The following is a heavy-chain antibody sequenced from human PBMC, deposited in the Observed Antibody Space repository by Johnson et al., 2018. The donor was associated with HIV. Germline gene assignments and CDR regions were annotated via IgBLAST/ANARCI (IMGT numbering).Heavy chain of an antibody. CDR1: GFTFSDYY. Sequence: QVQLVESGGGLVKPGGSLRLSCAASGFTFSDYYMTWIRQAPGKGLEWVSYISRSGSTIYYTDSVKGRFTISRDNAKNSLYLQMNSLRAEDTAVYYCARGGNRYYNFWSGYYRDAFDIWGQGTMVTVSS. CDR2: ISRSGSTI. V-gene: IGHV3-11*01. J-gene: IGHJ3*02. D-gene: IGHD3-3*01. CDR3: ARGGNRYYNFWSGYYRDAFDI.